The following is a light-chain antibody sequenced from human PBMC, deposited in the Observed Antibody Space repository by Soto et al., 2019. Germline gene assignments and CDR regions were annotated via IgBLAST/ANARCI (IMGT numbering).Light chain of an antibody. J-gene: IGKJ4*01. Sequence: DIVMTQAPLSLSVTPGQPASISCKSSQSLLHSDGKTYLSWYLQKPGQPPQLLMYEVSIRFSGVTYRFRGSGSGTYFTLSISRMEAADVGIYYCMQATQPLLTFGGGTKVDIK. CDR3: MQATQPLLT. CDR2: EVS. V-gene: IGKV2-29*03. CDR1: QSLLHSDGKTY.